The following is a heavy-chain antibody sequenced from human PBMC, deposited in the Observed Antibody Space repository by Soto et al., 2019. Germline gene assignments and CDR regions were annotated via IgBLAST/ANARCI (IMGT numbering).Heavy chain of an antibody. V-gene: IGHV3-23*01. CDR2: ITGSGGDT. CDR1: GFTFSTYV. CDR3: AKGSASTRPYFFDY. J-gene: IGHJ4*02. D-gene: IGHD2-8*01. Sequence: GGSLRLSCAASGFTFSTYVMSWVRQAPGKGLEWVSAITGSGGDTCYADSVMGRFAASRDNSKNTLYLQMSSLRAEDTAFYYCAKGSASTRPYFFDYWGQGTLVTVSS.